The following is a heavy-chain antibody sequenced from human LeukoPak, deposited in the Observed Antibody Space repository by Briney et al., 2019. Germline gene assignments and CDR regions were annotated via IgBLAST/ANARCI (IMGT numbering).Heavy chain of an antibody. CDR1: GFTFSSYA. CDR3: ARRRAAAGTSGDY. Sequence: GGSLRLSCAASGFTFSSYAMNWVRQAPGKGLEWVSSISSSSGYLYYADSVKGRFTISRDNAKNSLYLQMNSLRAEDTAVYYCARRRAAAGTSGDYWGQGTLVTVSS. J-gene: IGHJ4*02. CDR2: ISSSSGYL. D-gene: IGHD6-13*01. V-gene: IGHV3-21*01.